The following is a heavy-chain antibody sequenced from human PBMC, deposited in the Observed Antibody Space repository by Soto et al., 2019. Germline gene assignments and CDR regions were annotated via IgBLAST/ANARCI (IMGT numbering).Heavy chain of an antibody. J-gene: IGHJ6*02. CDR3: ARGIRFLEWLLYGMDV. Sequence: GGSLRLSCAASGFTFSSYSMNWVRQAPGKGLEWVSYISSSSSTIYYADSVKGRFTISRDNAKNSLYLQMNSLRDKDTAVYYCARGIRFLEWLLYGMDVWGQGTTVTVSS. CDR1: GFTFSSYS. D-gene: IGHD3-3*01. V-gene: IGHV3-48*02. CDR2: ISSSSSTI.